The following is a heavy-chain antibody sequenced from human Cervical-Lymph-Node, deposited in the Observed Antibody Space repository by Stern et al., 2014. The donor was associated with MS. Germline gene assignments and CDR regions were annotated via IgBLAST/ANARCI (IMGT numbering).Heavy chain of an antibody. J-gene: IGHJ6*02. CDR2: ISAYKGNT. CDR1: GYTFTSYG. CDR3: ARVPAVATITSYYYYYGMDV. Sequence: QVQLVQSGAEVKKPGASVKVSCKASGYTFTSYGISWVRQAPGQGLEWMGWISAYKGNTNYAQKLQGRVTMTTDTSTSTAYMELRSLRSDDTAVYYCARVPAVATITSYYYYYGMDVWGQGTTVTVSS. D-gene: IGHD5-12*01. V-gene: IGHV1-18*01.